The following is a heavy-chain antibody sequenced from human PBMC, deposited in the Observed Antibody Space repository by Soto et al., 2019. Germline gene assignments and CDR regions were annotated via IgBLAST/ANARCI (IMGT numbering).Heavy chain of an antibody. CDR3: VVCRGWSAFHY. D-gene: IGHD6-19*01. Sequence: QVLLVQSGAEVKKPGASVQISCKASGYTFTTYDMHWVRQAPGQRLERMGSINENNGNPKYSQRFQGRATFTRDTSATTGYMDLSSLISEDTAVYYCVVCRGWSAFHYWGQGKLVTVSS. CDR2: INENNGNP. CDR1: GYTFTTYD. J-gene: IGHJ4*02. V-gene: IGHV1-3*01.